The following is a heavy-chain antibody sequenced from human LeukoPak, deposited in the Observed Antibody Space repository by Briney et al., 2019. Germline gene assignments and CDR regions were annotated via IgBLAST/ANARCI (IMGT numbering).Heavy chain of an antibody. J-gene: IGHJ3*02. CDR3: TTEGYTYGYHAIDN. CDR2: VRAKTNGGTT. V-gene: IGHV3-15*01. D-gene: IGHD5-18*01. CDR1: GFTFNNAW. Sequence: GGSLRLSCEASGFTFNNAWMSWVRQAPGKGLQWVGRVRAKTNGGTTDYTAPVKGRFFISRDDSRSTLYLQMNSLKSEDTAVYYCTTEGYTYGYHAIDNWGRGTMVTVSS.